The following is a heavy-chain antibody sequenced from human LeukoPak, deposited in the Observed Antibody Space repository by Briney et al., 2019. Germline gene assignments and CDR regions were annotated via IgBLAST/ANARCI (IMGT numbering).Heavy chain of an antibody. Sequence: ASVKVSCKASGYSFTGYYMHWVRQAPGQGLEWIGRIDPKSGDTDLAQKLQGRVTVTRDTSITTAYMELSRLTSVHTAVYSFARVIEAVNGRGVLHYWGQGTLVTVSP. J-gene: IGHJ4*02. CDR2: IDPKSGDT. D-gene: IGHD6-19*01. V-gene: IGHV1-2*06. CDR1: GYSFTGYY. CDR3: ARVIEAVNGRGVLHY.